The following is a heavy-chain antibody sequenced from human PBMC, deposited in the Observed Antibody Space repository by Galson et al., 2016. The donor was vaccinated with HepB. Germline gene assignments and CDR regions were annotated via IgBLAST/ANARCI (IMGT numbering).Heavy chain of an antibody. CDR3: AIGYGAETPGDAFDI. CDR2: IIPNFGAA. J-gene: IGHJ3*02. D-gene: IGHD5-18*01. V-gene: IGHV1-2*02. CDR1: GGPFSNHA. Sequence: SVKVSCKASGGPFSNHAISWVRQAPGQGLEYMGGIIPNFGAANYPQRFQGRVTMTRDTSIITAYMELRRLTSDDTAVYYCAIGYGAETPGDAFDIWGRGTVVTVSS.